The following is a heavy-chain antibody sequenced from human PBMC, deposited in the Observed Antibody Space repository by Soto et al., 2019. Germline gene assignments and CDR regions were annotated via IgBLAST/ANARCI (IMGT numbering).Heavy chain of an antibody. J-gene: IGHJ4*02. CDR3: ARGSIDSIAAAGFLFDY. CDR1: GGSFSGYY. Sequence: SETLSLTCAVYGGSFSGYYWSWIRQPPGKGLEWIGEINHSGSTNYNPSLKSRVTISVDTSKNQFSLKLSSVTAADTAVYYCARGSIDSIAAAGFLFDYWGQGTLVTVSS. CDR2: INHSGST. D-gene: IGHD6-13*01. V-gene: IGHV4-34*01.